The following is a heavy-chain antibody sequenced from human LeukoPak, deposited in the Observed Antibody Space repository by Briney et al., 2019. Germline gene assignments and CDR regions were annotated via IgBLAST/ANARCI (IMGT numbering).Heavy chain of an antibody. Sequence: GGSLRLSCSAPGFTFSDYPMHWVRQAPGKGLEYVSAISSNGYSTYYADPVKGRFTISRDNSKNTLYLQMSSLRAEDTAAYYCVKSLTMVRGLIISGPFDYWGQGTLVTVSS. CDR3: VKSLTMVRGLIISGPFDY. J-gene: IGHJ4*02. V-gene: IGHV3-64D*09. CDR1: GFTFSDYP. CDR2: ISSNGYST. D-gene: IGHD3-10*01.